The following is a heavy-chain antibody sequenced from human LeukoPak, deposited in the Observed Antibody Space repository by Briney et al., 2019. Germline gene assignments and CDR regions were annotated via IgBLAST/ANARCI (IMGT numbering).Heavy chain of an antibody. J-gene: IGHJ6*02. CDR3: AKDIQYSGYDPRPAYYYYGMDV. Sequence: GGSLRLSCAASGFTFSSYDMHWVRQAPGKGLEWVAVISYDGSNKYYADSVKGRFTISRDNSKNTLYLQMNSLRAEDTAVYYCAKDIQYSGYDPRPAYYYYGMDVWGQGTTVTVSS. CDR2: ISYDGSNK. CDR1: GFTFSSYD. D-gene: IGHD5-12*01. V-gene: IGHV3-30*18.